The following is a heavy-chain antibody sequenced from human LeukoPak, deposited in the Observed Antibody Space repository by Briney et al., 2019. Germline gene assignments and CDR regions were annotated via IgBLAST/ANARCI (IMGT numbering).Heavy chain of an antibody. J-gene: IGHJ4*02. V-gene: IGHV3-23*01. CDR3: AKDQGRYGSGNYYFDY. CDR2: ISGSGGST. CDR1: GFTFSSYA. Sequence: GGSLRLSCAASGFTFSSYAMSWVRQAPGKGLEWVLAISGSGGSTYYADSVKGRFTISRDNSKNTLYLQMNSLRAEDTAVYYCAKDQGRYGSGNYYFDYWGQGTLVTVSS. D-gene: IGHD3-10*01.